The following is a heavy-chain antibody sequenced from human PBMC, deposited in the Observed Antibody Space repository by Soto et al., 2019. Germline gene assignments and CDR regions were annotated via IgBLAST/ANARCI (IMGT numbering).Heavy chain of an antibody. CDR1: GDSMTKYY. CDR3: ARTIGAAYYFDF. D-gene: IGHD6-13*01. Sequence: EPLYLTCNVSGDSMTKYYWSWVRQPAGKGLEWIGRVYTSGSTNYNPSLKSRVTMSIDTSNNHFSLSLKSVTAADTAVYYCARTIGAAYYFDFWGQGALVTVSS. J-gene: IGHJ4*02. V-gene: IGHV4-4*07. CDR2: VYTSGST.